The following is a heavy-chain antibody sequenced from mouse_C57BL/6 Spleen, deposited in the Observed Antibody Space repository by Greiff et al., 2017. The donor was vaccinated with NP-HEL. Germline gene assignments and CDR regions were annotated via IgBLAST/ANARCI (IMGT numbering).Heavy chain of an antibody. Sequence: QVQLQQSGAELVKPGASVKLSCKASGYTFTSYWMHWVKQRPGQGLEWIGMIHPNSGSTNYNEKFKSKATLTVDKSSSTAYMQLSSLTSEDSAVYYCARYGDGSSYDWYFDVWGTGTTVTVSS. J-gene: IGHJ1*03. CDR3: ARYGDGSSYDWYFDV. D-gene: IGHD1-1*01. CDR1: GYTFTSYW. V-gene: IGHV1-64*01. CDR2: IHPNSGST.